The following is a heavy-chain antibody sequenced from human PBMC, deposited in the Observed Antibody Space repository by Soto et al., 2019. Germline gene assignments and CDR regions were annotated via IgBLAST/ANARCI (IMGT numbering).Heavy chain of an antibody. CDR2: INGYGHGA. CDR3: VRDLNGDFYY. Sequence: QVQLVQSGAEVRQPGASVKVSCKASGYSFTTYGMSWVRQAPGQGLESMGWINGYGHGAKYVQRFQGRFSMTTDTSTNTVYMDLRSLTSDDTAVYYCVRDLNGDFYYWGQGTVVIVSP. CDR1: GYSFTTYG. V-gene: IGHV1-18*01. J-gene: IGHJ4*02. D-gene: IGHD3-10*01.